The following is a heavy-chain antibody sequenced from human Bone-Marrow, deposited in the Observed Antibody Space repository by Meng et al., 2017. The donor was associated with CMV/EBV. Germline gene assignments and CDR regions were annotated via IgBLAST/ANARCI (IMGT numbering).Heavy chain of an antibody. D-gene: IGHD1-1*01. CDR2: IRYDGSNK. Sequence: GGSLRLSCAASGFTFSSYAMHWVRQAPGKGLEWVAFIRYDGSNKYYADSVKGRFTISRDNAKNSLYLQMNNLRAEDTALYYCAKAKLEPYYFDYWGQGTLVTVSS. J-gene: IGHJ4*02. V-gene: IGHV3-30*02. CDR3: AKAKLEPYYFDY. CDR1: GFTFSSYA.